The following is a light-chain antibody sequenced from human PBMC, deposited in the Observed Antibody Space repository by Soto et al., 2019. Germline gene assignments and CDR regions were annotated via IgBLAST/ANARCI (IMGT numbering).Light chain of an antibody. CDR1: QSISSGY. CDR2: GAS. J-gene: IGKJ2*01. V-gene: IGKV3-20*01. CDR3: HQYDKAPQT. Sequence: EIVLTQSPGTLSLSPGERGTLSCRASQSISSGYLAWYQQKPGQAPRLLIYGASRRATGIADKFSGSGSGADYSLTISRLEPEDSAVYYCHQYDKAPQTFGQGTKVDIK.